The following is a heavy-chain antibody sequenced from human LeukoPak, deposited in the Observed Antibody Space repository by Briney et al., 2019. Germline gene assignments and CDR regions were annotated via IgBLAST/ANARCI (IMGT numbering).Heavy chain of an antibody. CDR1: GGSISGSSYH. V-gene: IGHV4-39*01. Sequence: SETLSLTCTVSGGSISGSSYHWGWIRQPPGKGLEWIGSIYYSGSTYYNPSLKSRVTISVDTSKNQFSLKLSSVTAADTAVYYCASQSDPILTGPYNWFDPWGQGTLVTVSS. J-gene: IGHJ5*02. CDR2: IYYSGST. D-gene: IGHD3-9*01. CDR3: ASQSDPILTGPYNWFDP.